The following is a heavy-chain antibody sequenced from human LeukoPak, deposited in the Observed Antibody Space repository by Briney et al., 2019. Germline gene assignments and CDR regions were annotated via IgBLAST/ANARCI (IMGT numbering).Heavy chain of an antibody. CDR3: AGFWSGYYFN. J-gene: IGHJ4*02. CDR1: GYTLTELS. Sequence: ASVKVSCKVSGYTLTELSMHWVRQAPGKGLEWMGGFDPEDGETIYAQKFQGRVTMTGDTSTDTAYMELSSLRSEDTAVYYCAGFWSGYYFNWGQGTLVTVSS. CDR2: FDPEDGET. D-gene: IGHD3-3*01. V-gene: IGHV1-24*01.